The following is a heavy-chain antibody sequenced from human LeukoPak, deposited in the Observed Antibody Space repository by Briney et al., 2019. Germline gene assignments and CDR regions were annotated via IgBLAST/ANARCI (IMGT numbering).Heavy chain of an antibody. V-gene: IGHV4-39*01. CDR3: ARQTGSGLFILP. Sequence: PGGSLRLSCAASGFTLSRYSMNWIRQPPGKGLEWIGSIYYSGNTYYNASLKSQVSISIDTSKNQFSLRLTSVTAADTAVYYCARQTGSGLFILPGGQGTLVTVSS. D-gene: IGHD3/OR15-3a*01. CDR2: IYYSGNT. J-gene: IGHJ4*02. CDR1: GFTLSRYS.